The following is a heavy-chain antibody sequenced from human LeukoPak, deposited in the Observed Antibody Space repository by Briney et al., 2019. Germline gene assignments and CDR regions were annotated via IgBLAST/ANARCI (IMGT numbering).Heavy chain of an antibody. CDR1: GCTFSSYS. D-gene: IGHD2-2*01. Sequence: GGSLRLSCAASGCTFSSYSMNWVRQAPGKGLEWVSSISSSSSYIYYADSVKGRFTISRDNAKNSLYLQMNSLRAEDTAVYYCARDLPGVVVVPGDYWGQGTLVTVSS. CDR2: ISSSSSYI. V-gene: IGHV3-21*01. CDR3: ARDLPGVVVVPGDY. J-gene: IGHJ4*02.